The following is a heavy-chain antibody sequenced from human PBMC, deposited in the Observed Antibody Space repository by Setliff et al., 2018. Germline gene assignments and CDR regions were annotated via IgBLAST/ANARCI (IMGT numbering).Heavy chain of an antibody. J-gene: IGHJ6*03. V-gene: IGHV4-34*01. CDR2: INHSGST. Sequence: KTSETLSLTCAVYGGSFSGYYWSWIRQPPGKGLKWIGEINHSGSTNHNPSLKSRVTISVDTSKNQFSLKLRSVTAADTAVYYCARLAGSGGGFYYYYSYMDVWDKGTTVTVSS. D-gene: IGHD3-16*01. CDR3: ARLAGSGGGFYYYYSYMDV. CDR1: GGSFSGYY.